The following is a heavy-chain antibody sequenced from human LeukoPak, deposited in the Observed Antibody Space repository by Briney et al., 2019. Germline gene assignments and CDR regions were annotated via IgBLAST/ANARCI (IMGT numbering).Heavy chain of an antibody. V-gene: IGHV3-48*01. CDR3: ARDRALYDSRRGYYYTEDDY. Sequence: GGSLRLSCAASGFTFSSYSMNWVRQAPGKGLEWVSYISSSSSTIYYADSVKGRFTISRDNAKNSLYLQVNSLRVDDTAVYYCARDRALYDSRRGYYYTEDDYWGQGTLVTVSS. CDR2: ISSSSSTI. J-gene: IGHJ4*02. D-gene: IGHD3-22*01. CDR1: GFTFSSYS.